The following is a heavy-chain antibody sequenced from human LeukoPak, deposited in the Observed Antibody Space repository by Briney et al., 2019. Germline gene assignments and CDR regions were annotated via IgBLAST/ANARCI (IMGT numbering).Heavy chain of an antibody. CDR2: ISWNSGSI. Sequence: GRSPRLSCAASGFTFDDYAMHWVRQAPGKGLEWVSGISWNSGSIGYADPVKGRFTISRDNAKNSLYLQMNSLRAEDTALYYCAKDAYSSGWFFDYWGQGTLVTVSS. J-gene: IGHJ4*02. CDR1: GFTFDDYA. D-gene: IGHD6-19*01. V-gene: IGHV3-9*01. CDR3: AKDAYSSGWFFDY.